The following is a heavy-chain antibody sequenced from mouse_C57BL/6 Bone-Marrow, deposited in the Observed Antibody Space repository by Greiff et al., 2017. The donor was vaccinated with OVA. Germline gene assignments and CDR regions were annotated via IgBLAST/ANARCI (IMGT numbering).Heavy chain of an antibody. CDR1: GYSITSGYD. Sequence: EVQLQESGPGMVKPSQSLSLTCTVTGYSITSGYDWHWIRHFPGNKLEWMGYISYSGSTNYNPSLKSRISITHDTSKNHFFMKLNSVTTEDTATYYCATGISNPFAYWGQGTLVTVSA. CDR3: ATGISNPFAY. J-gene: IGHJ3*01. CDR2: ISYSGST. D-gene: IGHD2-5*01. V-gene: IGHV3-1*01.